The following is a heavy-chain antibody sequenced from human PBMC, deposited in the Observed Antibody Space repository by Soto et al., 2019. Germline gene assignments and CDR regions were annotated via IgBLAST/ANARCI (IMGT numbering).Heavy chain of an antibody. D-gene: IGHD3-22*01. V-gene: IGHV3-74*01. CDR1: GFTFSSYW. Sequence: EVQLVESGGGLVQPGGSLRLSCAASGFTFSSYWMHWVRQVSGKGLVWVSRINIDGTSTSYADSVKGRFTISRDNAKNTMYLQMSSLRAEDTAVYYCTRDSFDGYGYYGMDVWGHGTTVTVSS. CDR2: INIDGTST. CDR3: TRDSFDGYGYYGMDV. J-gene: IGHJ6*02.